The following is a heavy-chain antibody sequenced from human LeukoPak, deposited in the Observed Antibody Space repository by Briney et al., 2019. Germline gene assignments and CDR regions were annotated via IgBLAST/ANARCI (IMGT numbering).Heavy chain of an antibody. CDR2: ISASGANT. D-gene: IGHD5-18*01. CDR3: AKDIQGAN. J-gene: IGHJ4*02. CDR1: GFTFSFAA. V-gene: IGHV3-23*01. Sequence: GGSLRLSCAAPGFTFSFAAMTWVRQGPGKGLEWLSLISASGANTYYADSVKGRFTISRDDSRNTVYLQMNSLRADDTALYYCAKDIQGANWGQGTLVTVSS.